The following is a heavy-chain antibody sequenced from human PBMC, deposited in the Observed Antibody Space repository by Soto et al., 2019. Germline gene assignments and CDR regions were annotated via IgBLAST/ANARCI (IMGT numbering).Heavy chain of an antibody. CDR2: INHSGST. J-gene: IGHJ3*02. CDR1: GGSFSGYY. CDR3: ARSPTFLRYCSSTSCYSVRAFDI. Sequence: SETLSLTCAVYGGSFSGYYWSWIRQPPGKGLEWIGEINHSGSTNYNPSLKSRVTISVDTSKNQFSLKLSSVTAADTAVYYCARSPTFLRYCSSTSCYSVRAFDIWGQGTMVT. D-gene: IGHD2-2*01. V-gene: IGHV4-34*01.